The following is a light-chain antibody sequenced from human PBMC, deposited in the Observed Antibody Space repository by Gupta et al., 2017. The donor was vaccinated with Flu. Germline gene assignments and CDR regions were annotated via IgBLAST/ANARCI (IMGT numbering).Light chain of an antibody. CDR3: QVWDTNNEHWV. CDR2: DDR. V-gene: IGLV3-21*02. CDR1: NIGRET. J-gene: IGLJ3*02. Sequence: SSVLTQPPSVSVAPGHTAGITCGGNNIGRETVHWYQQKPGQAPVVVVCDDRDRPSGIPERFAGSNSGNTATLTSSRVEAGDEADYYCQVWDTNNEHWVFGGGTMLTVL.